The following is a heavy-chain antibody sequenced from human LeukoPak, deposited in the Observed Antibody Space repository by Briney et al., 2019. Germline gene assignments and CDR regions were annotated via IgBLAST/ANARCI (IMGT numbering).Heavy chain of an antibody. Sequence: GGSLRLSCAASGFTFSSYTFSTYAMSWVRQAPGKGLEWVSAVSGSGVSTYYADSVKGRFAISRDHSKNTLYLQMNGLRAEDTAVYYCAKGVEDSGIYYYYYMDVWGKGTTVTVSS. CDR1: GFTFSSYTFSTYA. J-gene: IGHJ6*03. CDR2: VSGSGVST. V-gene: IGHV3-23*01. CDR3: AKGVEDSGIYYYYYMDV. D-gene: IGHD2-15*01.